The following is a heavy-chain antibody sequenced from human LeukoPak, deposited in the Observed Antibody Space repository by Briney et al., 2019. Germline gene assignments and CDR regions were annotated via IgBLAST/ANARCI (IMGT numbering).Heavy chain of an antibody. D-gene: IGHD2-21*02. CDR2: INPKSGDT. CDR3: ARGIKEVVVTAAIYYYYYMDV. J-gene: IGHJ6*03. Sequence: VASVKVSCKASGYTFTGYYMHWVRQAPGQGLEWMGRINPKSGDTNYAQKFQGRVTMTTDTSTSTAYMELRSLRSDDTAVYYCARGIKEVVVTAAIYYYYYMDVWGKGTTVTISS. CDR1: GYTFTGYY. V-gene: IGHV1-2*02.